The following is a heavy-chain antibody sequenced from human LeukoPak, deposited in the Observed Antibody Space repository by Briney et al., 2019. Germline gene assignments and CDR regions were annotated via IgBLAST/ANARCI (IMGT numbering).Heavy chain of an antibody. CDR2: IYSSGST. Sequence: KPSETLSLTCTVSGCSISSYYWSWIRQPAGKGLEWIGRIYSSGSTKYNPSLTSRVTMSVDTSKNQFSLKLSSVTAADTAVYYCARDGASSGYSFDYWGQGTLVTVSS. CDR3: ARDGASSGYSFDY. CDR1: GCSISSYY. J-gene: IGHJ4*02. V-gene: IGHV4-4*07. D-gene: IGHD3-22*01.